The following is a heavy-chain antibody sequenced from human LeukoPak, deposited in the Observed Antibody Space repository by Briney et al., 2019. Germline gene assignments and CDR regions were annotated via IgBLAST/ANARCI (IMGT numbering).Heavy chain of an antibody. J-gene: IGHJ4*02. V-gene: IGHV3-23*01. D-gene: IGHD2-2*01. CDR2: ISGSGNTA. CDR3: AKEAQGCSITSCYFDS. CDR1: GFIFSSYA. Sequence: GGSLRLSCSTSGFIFSSYAMNWVRQAPGKGLEWVSAISGSGNTAYYADSVKGRFTISRDNSKNTLFLQMNSLRAEDTAVYYCAKEAQGCSITSCYFDSWGQGTLVTASS.